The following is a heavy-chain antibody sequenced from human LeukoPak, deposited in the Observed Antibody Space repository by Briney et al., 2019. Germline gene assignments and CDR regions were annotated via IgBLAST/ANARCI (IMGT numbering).Heavy chain of an antibody. Sequence: GASVKVSCKASGYTFTSCDINWVRQATGQGREWMGWMNPNSGNTGYAQKFQGRVTMTRNTSISTAYMELSSLKSEDTAVYYCARGLGTAMVTNYYYYMDVWGKGTTVTVSS. V-gene: IGHV1-8*01. CDR2: MNPNSGNT. CDR3: ARGLGTAMVTNYYYYMDV. J-gene: IGHJ6*03. CDR1: GYTFTSCD. D-gene: IGHD5-18*01.